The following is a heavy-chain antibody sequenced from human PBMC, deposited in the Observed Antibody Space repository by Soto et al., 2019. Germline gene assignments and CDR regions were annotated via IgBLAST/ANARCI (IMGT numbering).Heavy chain of an antibody. CDR3: ASGIQLWLRRINNGYSG. J-gene: IGHJ4*02. Sequence: QVQLVQSGAEVKKPESSVKVSCKAPGGTFSTYAISLVRQAPGQGLEWMGGIIPMFGTANYAQRFQDRVTITAYESTNTVYMELSSLRSEDTAVYFCASGIQLWLRRINNGYSGWGQGTLVTVSS. V-gene: IGHV1-69*12. D-gene: IGHD5-18*01. CDR1: GGTFSTYA. CDR2: IIPMFGTA.